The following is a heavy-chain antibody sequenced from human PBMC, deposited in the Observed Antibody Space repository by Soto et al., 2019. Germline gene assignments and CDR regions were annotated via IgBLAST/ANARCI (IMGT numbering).Heavy chain of an antibody. Sequence: GASVKVSCKASGYTFTSSGISWVRQAPGQGLEWMGWISTDNGNTNYAQHLQGRVSMTTDTSTSTAYMDLRSLRSDDTAVYYFARYEGIPDFGVYSIYRSGIHVWG. CDR1: GYTFTSSG. J-gene: IGHJ6*02. CDR2: ISTDNGNT. V-gene: IGHV1-18*01. D-gene: IGHD2-8*01. CDR3: ARYEGIPDFGVYSIYRSGIHV.